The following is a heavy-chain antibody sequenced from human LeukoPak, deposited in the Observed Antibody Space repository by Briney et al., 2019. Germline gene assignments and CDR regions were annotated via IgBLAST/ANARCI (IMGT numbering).Heavy chain of an antibody. CDR2: IGGSGGST. D-gene: IGHD1-26*01. V-gene: IGHV3-23*01. Sequence: GGSLRLSCAASGFTFTSYAMSWVRQAPGKGLEWVSTIGGSGGSTYFADSVEGRFTISRDNSKNTLYLQMDSLRAEDTALYYCARKKWEPTSNDAFDIWGQGTMVTVSS. J-gene: IGHJ3*02. CDR3: ARKKWEPTSNDAFDI. CDR1: GFTFTSYA.